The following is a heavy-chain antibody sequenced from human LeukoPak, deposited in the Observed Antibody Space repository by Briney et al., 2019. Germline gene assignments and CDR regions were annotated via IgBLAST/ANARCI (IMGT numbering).Heavy chain of an antibody. V-gene: IGHV4-30-2*01. CDR3: PRDERY. Sequence: PSETLSLTCTVSGGSISSGGHSWSWIRQPPGKGLEWIGYIYHSGSGSTYYNPSLKSRVTISVDTSKNQFSLKLSSLTAADTAVYYCPRDERYWGQGTLVTVSS. J-gene: IGHJ4*02. CDR2: IYHSGSGST. CDR1: GGSISSGGHS.